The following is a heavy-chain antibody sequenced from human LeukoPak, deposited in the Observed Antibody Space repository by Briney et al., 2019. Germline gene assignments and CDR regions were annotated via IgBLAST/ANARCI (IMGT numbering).Heavy chain of an antibody. CDR1: GGSISTSTYY. J-gene: IGHJ4*02. V-gene: IGHV4-39*01. Sequence: PSETLSLTCTVSGGSISTSTYYWGWIRQPPGKGLEWIGGIYYGGNTYYNPSLKSRVSMSVDTSKNQFSLNLSSVTAADTAIYFCARRRQTSMAQFDYWGQGTLVTVSS. CDR2: IYYGGNT. CDR3: ARRRQTSMAQFDY. D-gene: IGHD2/OR15-2a*01.